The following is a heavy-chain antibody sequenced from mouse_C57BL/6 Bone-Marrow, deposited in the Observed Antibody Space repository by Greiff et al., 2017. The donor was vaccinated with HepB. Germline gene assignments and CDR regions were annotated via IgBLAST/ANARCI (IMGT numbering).Heavy chain of an antibody. V-gene: IGHV1-55*01. CDR3: ARPMVTTREYAMYY. CDR1: GYTFTSYW. J-gene: IGHJ4*01. Sequence: QVQLQQPGAELVKPGASVKMSCKASGYTFTSYWITWVKQRPGQGLEWIGDIYPGSGSTNYNEKFKSKATLTVDTSSSTAYMQLSSLTSEDSAVYYCARPMVTTREYAMYYWGQGTSVTVSS. CDR2: IYPGSGST. D-gene: IGHD2-2*01.